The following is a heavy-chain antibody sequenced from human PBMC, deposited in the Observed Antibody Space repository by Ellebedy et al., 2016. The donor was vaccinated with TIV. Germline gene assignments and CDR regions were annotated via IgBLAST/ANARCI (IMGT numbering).Heavy chain of an antibody. V-gene: IGHV3-7*02. J-gene: IGHJ4*02. CDR1: GFTFSSYA. CDR3: ARLYGEATIFDY. D-gene: IGHD5-12*01. CDR2: IKQDGSEK. Sequence: GGSLRLXXAASGFTFSSYAMSWVRQAPGKGLEWVANIKQDGSEKIYVDSVKGRFTISRDNPRNSLYLQMNSLRAEDTAVYYCARLYGEATIFDYWGQGTLVTVSS.